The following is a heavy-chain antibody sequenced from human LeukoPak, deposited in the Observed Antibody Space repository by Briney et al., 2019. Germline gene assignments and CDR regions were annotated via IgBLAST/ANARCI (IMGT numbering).Heavy chain of an antibody. D-gene: IGHD2-15*01. V-gene: IGHV3-48*03. J-gene: IGHJ3*02. CDR1: GFTFSSYA. CDR3: ARDAPTIDHAFDI. CDR2: ISRTGSTI. Sequence: PGGSLRLSCAASGFTFSSYAMSWVRQAPGRGLEWVSYISRTGSTIYYADSVKGRFTISRDNAKNSLYLQMNSLRAEDTAVYYCARDAPTIDHAFDIWGQGTMVTVSS.